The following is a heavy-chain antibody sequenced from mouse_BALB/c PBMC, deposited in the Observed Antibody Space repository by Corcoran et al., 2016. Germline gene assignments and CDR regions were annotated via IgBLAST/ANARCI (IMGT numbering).Heavy chain of an antibody. CDR3: ARYYYGSSYAY. CDR1: GFDFSRYW. Sequence: EVKLLESGGGLVQPGGSLKLSCAASGFDFSRYWMSWVRQAPGKGLEWIGEINPDSSTINYTQSLKDKFIISRDNAKNTLYLQMSKVRSEDTALYYCARYYYGSSYAYWGQGTLVTVSA. CDR2: INPDSSTI. V-gene: IGHV4-1*02. J-gene: IGHJ3*01. D-gene: IGHD1-1*01.